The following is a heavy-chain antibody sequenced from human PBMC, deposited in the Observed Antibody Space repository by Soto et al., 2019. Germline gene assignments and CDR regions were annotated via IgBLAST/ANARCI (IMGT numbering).Heavy chain of an antibody. J-gene: IGHJ6*02. Sequence: QITLKESGPTLVKPTQTLTLTCTFSGFSLSTSGVGVGWIRQPPGKALEWLALIYGNDDKRYSPSLKSRLTITKDTSKNQVALTMTNMDPVDTATYYCAHRLSVCGGGDCPRYYYYGMDVWGQGTTVTVSS. D-gene: IGHD2-21*02. CDR2: IYGNDDK. CDR3: AHRLSVCGGGDCPRYYYYGMDV. CDR1: GFSLSTSGVG. V-gene: IGHV2-5*01.